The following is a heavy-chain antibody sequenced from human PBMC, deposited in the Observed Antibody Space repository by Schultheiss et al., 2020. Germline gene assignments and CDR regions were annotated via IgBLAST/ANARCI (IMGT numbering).Heavy chain of an antibody. CDR2: IYHSGST. Sequence: SETLSLTCAVSGGSISSSNWWSWVRQPPGKGLEWIGEIYHSGSTNYNPSLKSRVTISVDKSKNQFSLKLSSVTAADTAVYYCARDSDTDSSYNWFDPWGLGTLVTVYS. CDR3: ARDSDTDSSYNWFDP. J-gene: IGHJ5*02. D-gene: IGHD3-22*01. CDR1: GGSISSSNW. V-gene: IGHV4-4*02.